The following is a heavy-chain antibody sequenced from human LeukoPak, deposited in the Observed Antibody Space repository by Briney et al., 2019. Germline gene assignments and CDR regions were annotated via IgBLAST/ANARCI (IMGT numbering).Heavy chain of an antibody. CDR3: ARVVVDYGDYGGAFDI. CDR1: GFTFSSYS. D-gene: IGHD4-17*01. V-gene: IGHV3-21*01. J-gene: IGHJ3*02. Sequence: GGSRRLSCAASGFTFSSYSMNWVRQAPGKGLEWVSSISSSSSYIYYANSVKGRFTISRDNAKNSLYLQMNSLRAEDTAVYYCARVVVDYGDYGGAFDIWGQGTMVTVSS. CDR2: ISSSSSYI.